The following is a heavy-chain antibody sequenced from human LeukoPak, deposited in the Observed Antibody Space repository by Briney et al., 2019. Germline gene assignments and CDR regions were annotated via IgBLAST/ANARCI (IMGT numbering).Heavy chain of an antibody. CDR2: IWFDGNNK. Sequence: PGRSLRLSCAASGFTLSSYGMHWVRQAPGKGLEWVAVIWFDGNNKYYADSVKGRFTISRDNSKNTLYLQMNSLRVEDTAVYYCARDNHQLLHSYYYAMDVWGQGTSVTVS. V-gene: IGHV3-33*01. D-gene: IGHD2-2*01. CDR3: ARDNHQLLHSYYYAMDV. CDR1: GFTLSSYG. J-gene: IGHJ6*02.